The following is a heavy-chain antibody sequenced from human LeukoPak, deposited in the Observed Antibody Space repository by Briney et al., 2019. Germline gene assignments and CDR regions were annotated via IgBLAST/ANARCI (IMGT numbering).Heavy chain of an antibody. D-gene: IGHD3-10*01. Sequence: SETLSLTFAVYDGPFRGYYWNWIRQPPGKGLECIGEINHSGSTNYNPSHKSRVHIYIDTSKNQFSLKLNSVTAADRVVYYCRRRPGSGSHLPWLRPWGQGLEVPVSS. CDR3: RRRPGSGSHLPWLRP. V-gene: IGHV4-34*01. CDR2: INHSGST. J-gene: IGHJ5*02. CDR1: DGPFRGYY.